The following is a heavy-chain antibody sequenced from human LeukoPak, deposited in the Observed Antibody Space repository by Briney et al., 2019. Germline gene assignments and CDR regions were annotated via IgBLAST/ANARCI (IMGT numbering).Heavy chain of an antibody. CDR3: ASGGYYYDSSGYYSGDY. CDR2: ISSSSSYI. J-gene: IGHJ4*02. D-gene: IGHD3-22*01. CDR1: GFTFSSYS. V-gene: IGHV3-21*01. Sequence: GGSLRLSCAASGFTFSSYSMKWVRQAPGKGLEWVSSISSSSSYIYYADSVKGRFTISRDNAKNSLYLQMNSLRAEDTAVYYCASGGYYYDSSGYYSGDYWGQGTLVTVSS.